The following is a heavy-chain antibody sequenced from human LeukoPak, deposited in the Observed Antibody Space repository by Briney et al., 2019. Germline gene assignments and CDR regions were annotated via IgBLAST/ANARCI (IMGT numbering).Heavy chain of an antibody. CDR1: GYTLTELP. V-gene: IGHV1-24*01. D-gene: IGHD4-17*01. CDR2: FDPEDGET. CDR3: ATFRDYGDLQATFDY. Sequence: ASVKVSCKVSGYTLTELPMHWVRQAPGKGLEWMGGFDPEDGETIYAQKFQGRVTMTEDTSTDTAYMELSSLRSEDTAVYYCATFRDYGDLQATFDYWGQGTLVTVSS. J-gene: IGHJ4*02.